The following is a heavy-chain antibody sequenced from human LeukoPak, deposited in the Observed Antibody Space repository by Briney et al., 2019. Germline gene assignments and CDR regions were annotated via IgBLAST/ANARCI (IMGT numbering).Heavy chain of an antibody. Sequence: SETLSLTCTVSGGSISSYYWSWIRQPPGKGLEWIGYIYYSGSTNYNPSLKSRVTISVDTSKNQFSLKLSSVTAADTAVYYCAREKGYGYGYALDYWGQGTLVTVSS. CDR3: AREKGYGYGYALDY. CDR1: GGSISSYY. D-gene: IGHD5-18*01. J-gene: IGHJ4*02. CDR2: IYYSGST. V-gene: IGHV4-59*01.